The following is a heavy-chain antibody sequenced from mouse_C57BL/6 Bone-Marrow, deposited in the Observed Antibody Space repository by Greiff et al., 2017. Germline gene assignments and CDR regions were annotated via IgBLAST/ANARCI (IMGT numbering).Heavy chain of an antibody. Sequence: VMLVESGPGLVQPSQSLSITCTVSGFSLTSYGVHWVRQSPGKGLEWLGVIWRGGSTDYNAAFMSRLSITKDNSKSQVFFKMNSLQADDTAIYYCAKIYDGYSAGFAYWGQGTLVTVSA. D-gene: IGHD2-3*01. CDR3: AKIYDGYSAGFAY. J-gene: IGHJ3*01. V-gene: IGHV2-5*01. CDR2: IWRGGST. CDR1: GFSLTSYG.